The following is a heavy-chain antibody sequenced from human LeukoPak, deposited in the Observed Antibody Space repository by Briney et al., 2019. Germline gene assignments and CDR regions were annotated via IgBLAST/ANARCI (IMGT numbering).Heavy chain of an antibody. Sequence: PGGSLRLSCAASGFTFSNYFMHWVRQAPGKGLEYVSAICTNGGSTYSAKSVEGSFITSRDTSKNTLYLQMGSLRGEDMAVYYCARRVAPTDYLGTDVWGQGTTVTVS. CDR3: ARRVAPTDYLGTDV. J-gene: IGHJ6*02. CDR1: GFTFSNYF. V-gene: IGHV3-64*01. CDR2: ICTNGGST.